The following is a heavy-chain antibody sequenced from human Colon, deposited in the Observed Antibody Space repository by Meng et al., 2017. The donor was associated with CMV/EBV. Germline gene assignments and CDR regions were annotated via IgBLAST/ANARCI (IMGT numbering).Heavy chain of an antibody. CDR3: VRDRTVTKFFYRGMDV. Sequence: SETLSLTCTVTGGAISDYYWNWIRQTPGKGLEWIGYTYHSGSTNVHPSLRGRVSMSVDTSKNQVSLKLSSVTAADTAVYYCVRDRTVTKFFYRGMDVWGQGTTVTVSS. J-gene: IGHJ6*02. D-gene: IGHD4-11*01. V-gene: IGHV4-59*01. CDR2: TYHSGST. CDR1: GGAISDYY.